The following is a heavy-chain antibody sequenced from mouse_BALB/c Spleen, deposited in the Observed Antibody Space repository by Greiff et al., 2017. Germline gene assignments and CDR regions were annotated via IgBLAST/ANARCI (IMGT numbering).Heavy chain of an antibody. CDR1: GFNIKDTY. V-gene: IGHV14-3*02. J-gene: IGHJ1*01. CDR3: ARGNYVPYFDV. Sequence: EVQLQQSGAELVKPGASVKLSCTASGFNIKDTYMHWVKQRPEQGLEWIGRIDPANGNSKYDPKFQGKATITADTSSNTAYLQLSSLTSEDTAVYYSARGNYVPYFDVWGAGTTVTVAS. CDR2: IDPANGNS. D-gene: IGHD1-1*01.